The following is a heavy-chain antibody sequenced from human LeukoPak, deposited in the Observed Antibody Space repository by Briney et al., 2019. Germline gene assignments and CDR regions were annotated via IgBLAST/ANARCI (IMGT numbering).Heavy chain of an antibody. CDR1: GFTFSSYA. V-gene: IGHV3-30-3*01. CDR2: ISYDGSNK. Sequence: GGSLRLSCAASGFTFSSYAMHWVRQAPGKGLEWVAVISYDGSNKYYADSVKGRFTISRDNSKNTLYLQMNSLRAEDTALYYCAKDSSPLIAAAGAFDIWGQGTMVTVSS. J-gene: IGHJ3*02. D-gene: IGHD6-13*01. CDR3: AKDSSPLIAAAGAFDI.